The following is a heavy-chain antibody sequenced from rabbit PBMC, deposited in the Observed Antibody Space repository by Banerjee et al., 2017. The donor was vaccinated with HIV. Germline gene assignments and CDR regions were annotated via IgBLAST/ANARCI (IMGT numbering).Heavy chain of an antibody. D-gene: IGHD8-1*01. CDR1: EVSFGISSY. V-gene: IGHV1S45*01. Sequence: QEQLVESGGDLVKPGASLTLTCTASEVSFGISSYICWVRQAPGKGLEWIACIEGGSSAFSYFASWAKGRFTISKTSSTTVTLQMTSLTAADTATYFCARDSGSSFSSYGMDLWGPGTLVTVS. CDR2: IEGGSSAFS. CDR3: ARDSGSSFSSYGMDL. J-gene: IGHJ6*01.